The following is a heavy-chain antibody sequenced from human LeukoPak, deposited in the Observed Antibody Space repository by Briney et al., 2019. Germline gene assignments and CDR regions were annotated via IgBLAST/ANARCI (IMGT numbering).Heavy chain of an antibody. CDR1: GFTFSNYG. V-gene: IGHV3-33*01. J-gene: IGHJ4*02. CDR2: IWYDGSYK. D-gene: IGHD6-19*01. Sequence: QPGRSLRLSCAASGFTFSNYGMHWVRQAPGKGQEWVALIWYDGSYKFYSDSVKGRFTISRDNSKNTLYLQMNSLRAEDTAVYYCARDPTARIAVPDYWGQGTLVTVSS. CDR3: ARDPTARIAVPDY.